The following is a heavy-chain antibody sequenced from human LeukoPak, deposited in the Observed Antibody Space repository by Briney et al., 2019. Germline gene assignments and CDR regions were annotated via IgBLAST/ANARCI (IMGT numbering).Heavy chain of an antibody. V-gene: IGHV4-4*07. J-gene: IGHJ5*02. CDR1: GGSISSYY. D-gene: IGHD3-10*01. CDR3: ARVEGSGSLNWFDP. Sequence: PSETLSLTCTVSGGSISSYYWSWIRQPARKGLEWIGCIYTSGSTNYNPSLKSRVTMSVDTSKNQFSLKLSSVTAADTVVYYCARVEGSGSLNWFDPWGQGTLVTVSS. CDR2: IYTSGST.